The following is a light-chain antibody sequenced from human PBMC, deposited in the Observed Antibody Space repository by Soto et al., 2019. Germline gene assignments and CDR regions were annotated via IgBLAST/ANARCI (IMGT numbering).Light chain of an antibody. CDR1: QSLLHRNGYNY. V-gene: IGKV2-28*01. CDR2: LGS. CDR3: MQGTHWPIT. Sequence: DIVMTQSPLSLPVTPGEPASISCRSSQSLLHRNGYNYLDWYLQKPGQSPQLLIYLGSNRDSGVPARFSGSGSGTDFALKISRVEAEDVGVYYCMQGTHWPITFGQGTRLEIK. J-gene: IGKJ5*01.